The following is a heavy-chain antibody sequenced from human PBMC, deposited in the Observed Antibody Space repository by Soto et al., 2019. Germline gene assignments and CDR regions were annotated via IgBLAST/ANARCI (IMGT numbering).Heavy chain of an antibody. V-gene: IGHV4-39*01. CDR3: AGHFGYSSSWYVYFDL. J-gene: IGHJ4*02. CDR1: GGSISTSSYY. Sequence: SETLSLTCTASGGSISTSSYYWGWIRQPPGKGLEWIGSAYYSGSTNYNPTLKRRVTISADTSKNQFSLKLSYVTAADTTVYYCAGHFGYSSSWYVYFDLWGLGSLVTVSS. CDR2: AYYSGST. D-gene: IGHD6-13*01.